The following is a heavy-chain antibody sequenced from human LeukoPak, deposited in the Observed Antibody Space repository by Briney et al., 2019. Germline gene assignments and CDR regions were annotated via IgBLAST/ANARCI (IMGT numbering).Heavy chain of an antibody. D-gene: IGHD3-10*01. CDR1: GGSFSGHY. CDR2: INHSGST. V-gene: IGHV4-34*01. J-gene: IGHJ4*02. CDR3: ARSYYYGSGSYYKLDY. Sequence: SETLSLTCAVYGGSFSGHYWKWIRQPPGKGLEWIGEINHSGSTNYNPSLKSRVTISVDTSKNQFSLKLSSVTAADTAVYYCARSYYYGSGSYYKLDYWGQGTLVTVSS.